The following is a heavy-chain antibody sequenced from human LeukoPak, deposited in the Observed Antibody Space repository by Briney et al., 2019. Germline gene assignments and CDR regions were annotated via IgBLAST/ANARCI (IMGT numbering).Heavy chain of an antibody. CDR3: ARDLASTPYWELDX. V-gene: IGHV1-2*06. D-gene: IGHD1-26*01. J-gene: IGHJ4*01. CDR1: GYTFTAYY. CDR2: IDPNSGDT. Sequence: ASVKVSCKASGYTFTAYYIHWVRQAPGQGLEWMGRIDPNSGDTNYAQEFQGRVTMTRDTSITTAQMELSRLKSDDTALYYCARDLASTPYWELDXWGXGTLLT.